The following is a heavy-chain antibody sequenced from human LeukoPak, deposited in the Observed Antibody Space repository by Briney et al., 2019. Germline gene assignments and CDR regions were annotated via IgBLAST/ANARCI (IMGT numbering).Heavy chain of an antibody. D-gene: IGHD6-19*01. CDR1: GGSISSYY. J-gene: IGHJ4*02. CDR2: IYTSGST. Sequence: SETLSLTCTVSGGSISSYYWSRIRQPAGKGLEWIGRIYTSGSTNYNPSLKSRVTMSVDTSKNQFSLKLSSVTAADTAVYYCARDQSEAGTPDPPAFDYWGQGTLVTVSS. V-gene: IGHV4-4*07. CDR3: ARDQSEAGTPDPPAFDY.